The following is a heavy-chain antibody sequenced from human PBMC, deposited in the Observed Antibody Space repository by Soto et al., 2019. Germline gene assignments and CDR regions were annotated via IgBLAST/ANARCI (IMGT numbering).Heavy chain of an antibody. V-gene: IGHV3-21*01. D-gene: IGHD5-18*01. Sequence: PGGSLRLSCAASGFTFSSYSMNWVRQAPGKGLEWVSSISSSSYIYYADSVKGRFTISRDNAKNSLYLQMNSLRAEDTAVYYCARDTAMVSGYYGMDVWGQGTTVTVSS. J-gene: IGHJ6*02. CDR2: ISSSSYI. CDR1: GFTFSSYS. CDR3: ARDTAMVSGYYGMDV.